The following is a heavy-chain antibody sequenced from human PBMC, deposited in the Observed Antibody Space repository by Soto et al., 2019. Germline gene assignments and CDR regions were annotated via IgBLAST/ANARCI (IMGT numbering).Heavy chain of an antibody. CDR1: GGSISNYY. D-gene: IGHD6-19*01. J-gene: IGHJ5*02. V-gene: IGHV4-59*01. CDR2: IYYSGNT. CDR3: ARGAVAGTGLNWFDP. Sequence: SETLSLTCTVSGGSISNYYWTWIRQPPGKGLEWIGYIYYSGNTNHNPSIKSRVTISLDTSKNQLSLKVSSVTAADTAVYYCARGAVAGTGLNWFDPWGQGTLVTVS.